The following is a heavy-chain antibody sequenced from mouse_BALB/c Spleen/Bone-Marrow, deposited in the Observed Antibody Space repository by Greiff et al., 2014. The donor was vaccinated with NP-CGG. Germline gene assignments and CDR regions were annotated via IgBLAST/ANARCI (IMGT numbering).Heavy chain of an antibody. Sequence: QVQLKESGAELVKPGAPVKLSCKASGYTFTRYWMNWVKQRPGRGLEWIGRIDPSDSETHYNQKFKDKATLTVDKSSSTAYIQLSSLTSEDSAVDYCARDGNYYLDYWGQGTTLTVSS. CDR3: ARDGNYYLDY. D-gene: IGHD2-1*01. CDR2: IDPSDSET. CDR1: GYTFTRYW. V-gene: IGHV1-69*02. J-gene: IGHJ2*01.